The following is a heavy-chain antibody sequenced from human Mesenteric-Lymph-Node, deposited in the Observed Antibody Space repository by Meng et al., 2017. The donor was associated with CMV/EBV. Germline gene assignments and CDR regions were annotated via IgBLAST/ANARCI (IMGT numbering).Heavy chain of an antibody. J-gene: IGHJ4*02. Sequence: SVKVSCKASGYTFTSYDINWVRQATGQGLEWMGGIIPIFGTANYAQKFQGRVTITTDESTSTAYMELSSLRSEDTAVYYCARERHYSSGWTFDYWGQGTLVTVSS. V-gene: IGHV1-69*05. D-gene: IGHD6-19*01. CDR2: IIPIFGTA. CDR1: GYTFTSYD. CDR3: ARERHYSSGWTFDY.